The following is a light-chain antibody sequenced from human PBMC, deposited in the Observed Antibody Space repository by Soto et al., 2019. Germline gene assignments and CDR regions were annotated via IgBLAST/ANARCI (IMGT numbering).Light chain of an antibody. V-gene: IGKV1-8*01. Sequence: AIRMTQSPSSLSASTGDRVTITCRASQDIRDYLVWYQQKPGKAPKVLIHAASTLQGGVSSRFSGGRSGTDFTPPTNSLPPDVFATYYSPRREAHPWTFGQVTKVEV. CDR1: QDIRDY. J-gene: IGKJ1*01. CDR2: AAS. CDR3: PRREAHPWT.